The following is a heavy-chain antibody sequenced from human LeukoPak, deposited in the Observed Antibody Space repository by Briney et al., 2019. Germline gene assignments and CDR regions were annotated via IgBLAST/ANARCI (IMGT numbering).Heavy chain of an antibody. CDR3: VKGFGRIRGTPDS. V-gene: IGHV3-64D*06. CDR1: GFVFTIYT. CDR2: ISGSGNGFSI. Sequence: PGGSLRLSCSASGFVFTIYTMYWVRQAPGKGPEYVSTISGSGNGFSIYYADSVKGRFTIPRDDSKSILYLEMNGLRSEDTAVYYCVKGFGRIRGTPDSWGQGTLVTVSS. J-gene: IGHJ4*02. D-gene: IGHD1-26*01.